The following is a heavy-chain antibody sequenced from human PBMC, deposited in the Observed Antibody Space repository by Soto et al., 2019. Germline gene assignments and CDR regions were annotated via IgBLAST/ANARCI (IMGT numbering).Heavy chain of an antibody. CDR3: ARGRGWRDY. Sequence: QVQLVQSGAEVKKPGASVKVSCKASGYTFTNYDINWVRQAPGQGREWMGWMDPKSGNTDYAQKFQGRVTITRNTSISTAYLEVSSLSSEDTAVYFCARGRGWRDYWGQGTLVTVSS. J-gene: IGHJ4*02. D-gene: IGHD2-15*01. V-gene: IGHV1-8*01. CDR2: MDPKSGNT. CDR1: GYTFTNYD.